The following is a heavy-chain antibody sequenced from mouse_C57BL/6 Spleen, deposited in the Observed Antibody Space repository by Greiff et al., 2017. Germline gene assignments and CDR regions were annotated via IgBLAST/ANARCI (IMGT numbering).Heavy chain of an antibody. CDR3: AREEGDYDYFDY. CDR2: IYPRSGNT. Sequence: VKLQQSGAELARPGASVKLSCKASGYTFTSYGISWVKQRTGQGLEWIGEIYPRSGNTYYNEKFKGKATLTADKSSSTAYMELRSLTSEDSAVYFCAREEGDYDYFDYWGQGTTLTVSS. V-gene: IGHV1-81*01. J-gene: IGHJ2*01. D-gene: IGHD2-4*01. CDR1: GYTFTSYG.